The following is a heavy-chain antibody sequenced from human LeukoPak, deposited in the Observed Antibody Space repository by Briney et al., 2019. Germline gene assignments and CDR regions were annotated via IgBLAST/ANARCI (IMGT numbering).Heavy chain of an antibody. Sequence: PSETLSLTCTVSGGSISRYYWSWIRQPPGKGLEWIGYIYYSGSTNYNPSLKSRVTISVDTSKNHFSLRLYSVTPADTAVYYCARGEVAPNWFDPWGQGILVTVSS. D-gene: IGHD5-12*01. CDR1: GGSISRYY. CDR3: ARGEVAPNWFDP. V-gene: IGHV4-59*01. CDR2: IYYSGST. J-gene: IGHJ5*02.